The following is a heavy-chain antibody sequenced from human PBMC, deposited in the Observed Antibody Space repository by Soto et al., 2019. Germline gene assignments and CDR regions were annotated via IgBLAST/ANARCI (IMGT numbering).Heavy chain of an antibody. CDR2: IYYSGST. V-gene: IGHV4-39*01. D-gene: IGHD2-15*01. J-gene: IGHJ6*02. Sequence: SETLSLTCTVSGGSISSSSYYWGWIRQPPGKGLEWIGSIYYSGSTYYNPSLKSRVTISVDTSKNQFSLKLSSVTAADTAVYYCARHWRKDYYYYCMDVWGQGTTVTVSS. CDR1: GGSISSSSYY. CDR3: ARHWRKDYYYYCMDV.